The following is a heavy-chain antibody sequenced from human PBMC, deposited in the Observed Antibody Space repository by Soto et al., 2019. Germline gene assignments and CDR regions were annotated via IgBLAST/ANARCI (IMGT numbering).Heavy chain of an antibody. V-gene: IGHV4-4*07. CDR1: GDSFSGYY. CDR3: AREAAYTGGDGYWCDP. Sequence: QVQLQESGPGLVKPSETLSLTCTVSGDSFSGYYWSWIRQPAGKGLEWIGRVYTSGNTDYNPSLWSRVTVSADTSNNQFSLKLRSVTAANTAVYYCAREAAYTGGDGYWCDPWGQGTLVTVSS. CDR2: VYTSGNT. J-gene: IGHJ5*02. D-gene: IGHD5-12*01.